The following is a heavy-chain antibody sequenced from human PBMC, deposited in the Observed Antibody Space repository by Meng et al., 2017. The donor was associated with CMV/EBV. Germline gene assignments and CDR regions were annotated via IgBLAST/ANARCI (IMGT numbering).Heavy chain of an antibody. J-gene: IGHJ4*02. D-gene: IGHD1-26*01. V-gene: IGHV6-1*01. Sequence: WYSVPRNSASFHWIRQSPSRCLSCLGSTYYRSKCYNDYAVSVKSRITINPDTSKHQFSLQLNSVTPEDTAVYYCARDPFSGSYFDYWGQGTLVTVSS. CDR1: WYSVPRNSAS. CDR2: TYYRSKCYN. CDR3: ARDPFSGSYFDY.